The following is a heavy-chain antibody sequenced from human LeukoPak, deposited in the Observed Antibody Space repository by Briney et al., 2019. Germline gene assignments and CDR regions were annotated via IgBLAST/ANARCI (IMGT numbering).Heavy chain of an antibody. CDR3: VKEANGFDM. CDR2: IANDGRFT. J-gene: IGHJ3*02. V-gene: IGHV3-30*04. D-gene: IGHD2-8*01. Sequence: PGGSLRLSCAASGFTFSSHPMKWVRQAPGKGLEWVAVIANDGRFTHYADSVKGRFTISRDNSKSTLEMQMNSLRAEDTALYYCVKEANGFDMWGLGTMVTVSS. CDR1: GFTFSSHP.